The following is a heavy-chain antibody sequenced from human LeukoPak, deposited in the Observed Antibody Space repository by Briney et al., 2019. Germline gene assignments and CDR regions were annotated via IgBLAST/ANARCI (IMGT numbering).Heavy chain of an antibody. CDR2: IRYDGSNK. V-gene: IGHV3-30*02. CDR3: AKDPFYDILTSLDY. J-gene: IGHJ4*02. D-gene: IGHD3-9*01. CDR1: GFTFSSYG. Sequence: GGSLRLSCAASGFTFSSYGMHWVRQAPGKGLEWVAFIRYDGSNKYYADSVKGRFTISRDNSKNTLYLQMNGLRAEDTAVYYCAKDPFYDILTSLDYWGQGTLVTVSS.